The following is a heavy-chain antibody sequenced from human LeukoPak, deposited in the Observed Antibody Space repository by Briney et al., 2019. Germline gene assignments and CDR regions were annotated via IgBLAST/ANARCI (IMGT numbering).Heavy chain of an antibody. D-gene: IGHD3-10*01. CDR1: GGSITRGSYY. CDR3: ARGTGSLFY. Sequence: PSETLSLTCAVSGGSITRGSYYWTWIRQPAGKALEWIGHVFTSGNTNYNPSLKGRVTISIETSKSQFSLNLNSVTAADTAVYYCARGTGSLFYWGHGILVTVSS. V-gene: IGHV4-61*09. CDR2: VFTSGNT. J-gene: IGHJ4*01.